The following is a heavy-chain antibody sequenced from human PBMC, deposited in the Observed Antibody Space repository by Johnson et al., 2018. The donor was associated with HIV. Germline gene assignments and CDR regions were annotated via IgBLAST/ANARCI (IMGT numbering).Heavy chain of an antibody. CDR3: ARVGASRFDAFHV. V-gene: IGHV3-66*01. J-gene: IGHJ3*01. D-gene: IGHD3-16*01. CDR1: GFTVSSNY. CDR2: VYSGGNT. Sequence: VQLVESGGGLVQPGGSLRLYCAASGFTVSSNYMSWVRQAPGKGLEWVSIVYSGGNTYYTDSVKGRFTISRDNSKNTLYLQMNSLRAEDTAVYYCARVGASRFDAFHVWGQGTMVTVSS.